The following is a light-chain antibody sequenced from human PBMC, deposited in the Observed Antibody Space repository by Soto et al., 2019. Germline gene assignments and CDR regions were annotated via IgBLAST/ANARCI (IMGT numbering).Light chain of an antibody. J-gene: IGLJ2*01. Sequence: QSASPKPASVSGSLGRSITISCTGTSRDVGGYNYVSWYQQHPGKAPKLMIYDVSNRPSGVSNRFSGSKSGNTASLTISGLQAEDEADYSCSSYTSSSTVVFGGGTKLTVL. V-gene: IGLV2-14*01. CDR2: DVS. CDR1: SRDVGGYNY. CDR3: SSYTSSSTVV.